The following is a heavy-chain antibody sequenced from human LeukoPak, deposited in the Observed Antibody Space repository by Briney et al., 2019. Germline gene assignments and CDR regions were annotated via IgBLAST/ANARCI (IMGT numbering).Heavy chain of an antibody. D-gene: IGHD1-26*01. CDR3: ARGTVGATGAFHY. CDR1: GYTFTSYH. V-gene: IGHV1-46*01. J-gene: IGHJ4*02. CDR2: INPSGGRP. Sequence: ASVKVSCKASGYTFTSYHIHWVRQAPGQGLEWMALINPSGGRPSYAQRSQGRVTMTRDMSTTTVYMELSSLRSEDTAIYYCARGTVGATGAFHYWGQGTLVTVSS.